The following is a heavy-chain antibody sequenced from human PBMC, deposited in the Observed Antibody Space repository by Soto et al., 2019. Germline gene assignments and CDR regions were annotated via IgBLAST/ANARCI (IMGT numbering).Heavy chain of an antibody. CDR3: ARGGYDILTGYYNYYGMDV. V-gene: IGHV1-8*01. D-gene: IGHD3-9*01. Sequence: QVQLVQSGAEVKKPGASVKVSCKASGYTFTSYDINWVRQATGQGLEWMGWMNPNSGNTGYAQKFQGRVTMTRNTYISTAYMELSSMRSEDTAVYYCARGGYDILTGYYNYYGMDVWGQGTTVTVSS. CDR1: GYTFTSYD. J-gene: IGHJ6*02. CDR2: MNPNSGNT.